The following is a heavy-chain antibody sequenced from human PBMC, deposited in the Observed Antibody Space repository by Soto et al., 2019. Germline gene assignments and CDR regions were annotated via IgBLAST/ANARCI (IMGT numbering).Heavy chain of an antibody. CDR3: ARGFDDFWSGYSVPFDY. D-gene: IGHD3-3*01. CDR2: IYHSGST. J-gene: IGHJ4*02. Sequence: QLQLQESGSGLVKPSQTLSLTCAVSGGSISSGGYSWSWIRQPPGKGLEWIGYIYHSGSTYYNPPPKSRVTISVDRSKTQLSLKLSSVTAEDTAVYYCARGFDDFWSGYSVPFDYWGQGTLVTVSS. CDR1: GGSISSGGYS. V-gene: IGHV4-30-2*01.